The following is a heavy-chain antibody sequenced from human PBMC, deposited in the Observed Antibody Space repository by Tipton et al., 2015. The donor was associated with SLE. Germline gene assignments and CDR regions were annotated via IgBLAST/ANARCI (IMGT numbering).Heavy chain of an antibody. CDR3: ARGWFGELPFDY. CDR1: GFTFSNYA. CDR2: VTTSGFGT. V-gene: IGHV3-23*01. J-gene: IGHJ4*02. Sequence: GSLRLSCAASGFTFSNYAMSWVRQAPGKGLEWVSTVTTSGFGTYYADSLKGQFTISRDNSKNTLYLQMNSLRAEDTAVYYCARGWFGELPFDYWGQGTLVTVSS. D-gene: IGHD3-10*01.